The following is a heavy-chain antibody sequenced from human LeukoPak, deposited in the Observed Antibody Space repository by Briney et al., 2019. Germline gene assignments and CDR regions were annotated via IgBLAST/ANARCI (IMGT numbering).Heavy chain of an antibody. J-gene: IGHJ4*02. V-gene: IGHV1-24*01. CDR1: GYTLTELS. CDR3: ARLIGGSYYSYDDFDY. D-gene: IGHD1-26*01. Sequence: ASVKVSCKVSGYTLTELSMHWVRQAPGKGLEWMGGLDPEDGETIYAQKFQGRVTTTEDTSTDTLYMELSSLRSEDTAVYYCARLIGGSYYSYDDFDYWGQGTLGTVSS. CDR2: LDPEDGET.